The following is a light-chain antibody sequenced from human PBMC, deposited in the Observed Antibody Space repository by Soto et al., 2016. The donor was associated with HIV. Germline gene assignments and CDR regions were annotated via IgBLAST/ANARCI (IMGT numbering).Light chain of an antibody. V-gene: IGLV3-21*03. J-gene: IGLJ2*01. CDR3: HVWDEASDSAV. CDR2: DDT. Sequence: YVLTQPPSVSVAPGKTATITCGGDNIGRKSVNWYQQKPGQAPVLVVYDDTDRPSGISGKTFAGSNSGSAATLTITKVEFGDEADYYCHVWDEASDSAVFAGGTKVTVL. CDR1: NIGRKS.